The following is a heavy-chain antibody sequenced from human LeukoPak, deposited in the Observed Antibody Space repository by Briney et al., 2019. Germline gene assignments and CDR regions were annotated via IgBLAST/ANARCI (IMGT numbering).Heavy chain of an antibody. CDR2: TSTDGSTT. Sequence: AGGSLRLSCAASGFTFSSYAMSWVRQAPGKGLVWVSSTSTDGSTTVYGDSVKGRFTISRDNGKNTLDLQLNSLRVEDTAVYFCTRTGYRHGMDVWGQGTTVTVSS. J-gene: IGHJ6*02. CDR3: TRTGYRHGMDV. CDR1: GFTFSSYA. V-gene: IGHV3-74*01. D-gene: IGHD3-16*02.